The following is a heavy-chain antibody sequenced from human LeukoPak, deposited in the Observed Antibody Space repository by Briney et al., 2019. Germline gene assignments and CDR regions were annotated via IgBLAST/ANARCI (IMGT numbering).Heavy chain of an antibody. J-gene: IGHJ4*02. CDR3: ARHQGCSSTSCYASYFDY. V-gene: IGHV4-39*01. CDR1: GGSISSSSYY. D-gene: IGHD2-2*01. Sequence: PSETLSLTCTVSGGSISSSSYYWGWIRQPPGKGLEWIGSIYYSGSTYYNPSLKSRVTISVDTSKNQFSLKLSSVTAADTAVYYCARHQGCSSTSCYASYFDYWGQGTLVTVSS. CDR2: IYYSGST.